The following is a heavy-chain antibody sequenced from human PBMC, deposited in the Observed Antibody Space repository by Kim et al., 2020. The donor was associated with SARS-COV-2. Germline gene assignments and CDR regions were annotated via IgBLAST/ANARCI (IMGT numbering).Heavy chain of an antibody. V-gene: IGHV3-30*18. CDR1: GFTFSSYG. Sequence: GGSLRLSCAASGFTFSSYGMHWVRQAPGKGLEWVAVISYDGSNKYYEDSGKGRFTISRDNSKNTLFLQMNSLRAEDKAVYYCAKAEAYDYWGQGTLVTVS. CDR2: ISYDGSNK. J-gene: IGHJ4*02. CDR3: AKAEAYDY.